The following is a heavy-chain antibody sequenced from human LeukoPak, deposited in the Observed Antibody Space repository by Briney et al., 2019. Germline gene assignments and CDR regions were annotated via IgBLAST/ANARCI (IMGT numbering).Heavy chain of an antibody. CDR2: INQDGSQK. CDR1: GFTFSSYW. D-gene: IGHD4/OR15-4a*01. V-gene: IGHV3-7*01. CDR3: AREVLRNDLDY. Sequence: PGGSLTLYCAASGFTFSSYWLNWVRQAPGKGLDWVANINQDGSQKDYVDSVKGRFTISRDNAKNSLYLQMNSLRAEDTAVYYCAREVLRNDLDYWGQGNLVTVSS. J-gene: IGHJ4*02.